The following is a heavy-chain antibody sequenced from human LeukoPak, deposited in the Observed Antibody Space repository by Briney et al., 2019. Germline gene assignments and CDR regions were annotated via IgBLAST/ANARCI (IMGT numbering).Heavy chain of an antibody. CDR1: GCTLTSYY. D-gene: IGHD2/OR15-2a*01. CDR2: IYASGGT. J-gene: IGHJ3*02. Sequence: SETLSLTCTVSGCTLTSYYWSWMRQPPGKGLEWIGYIYASGGTNNNPSLKSRVAISVDTSKNQFSLKLSSVTAADTAVYYCARHGKGVTYFYAFDIWGQGTVVAVSS. CDR3: ARHGKGVTYFYAFDI. V-gene: IGHV4-4*09.